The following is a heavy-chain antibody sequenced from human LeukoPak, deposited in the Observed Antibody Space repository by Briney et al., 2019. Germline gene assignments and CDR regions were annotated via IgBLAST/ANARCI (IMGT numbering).Heavy chain of an antibody. D-gene: IGHD5-18*01. Sequence: GSLRLSCAASGFTVSSNYMSWVRPAPGKGLEWVSVIYSGGSTYYADSVKGRFTISRDNSKNTLYLQMNSLRAEDTAVYYCARDISYGNFDYWGQGTLVTVSS. V-gene: IGHV3-53*01. CDR3: ARDISYGNFDY. J-gene: IGHJ4*02. CDR1: GFTVSSNY. CDR2: IYSGGST.